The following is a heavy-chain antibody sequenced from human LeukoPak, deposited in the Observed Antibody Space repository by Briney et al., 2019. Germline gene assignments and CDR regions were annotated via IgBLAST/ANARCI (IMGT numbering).Heavy chain of an antibody. J-gene: IGHJ4*02. Sequence: PGGSLRLSCAASGFTFDDYGMSWVRQAPGKGLEWVSGINWNGGSTGYADSVKGRFTISRDNAKNSLYLQMNSLRAEDTALYYCARDLIIAAAGSGGAGGYWGQGTLVTVSS. CDR3: ARDLIIAAAGSGGAGGY. V-gene: IGHV3-20*04. CDR1: GFTFDDYG. CDR2: INWNGGST. D-gene: IGHD6-13*01.